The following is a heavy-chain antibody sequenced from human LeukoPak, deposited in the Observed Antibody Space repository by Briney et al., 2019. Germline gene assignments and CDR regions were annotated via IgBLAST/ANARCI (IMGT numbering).Heavy chain of an antibody. Sequence: GGSLRLSCAASGFTFSTYSMNWVRQAPGKGLDWVSYISSSSSTIYYADSVKGRFTISRDNSKNTLYLQMNSLRGEDTAIYYCAKVPMVRGIIPQNFDYWGQGTLVTVSS. CDR3: AKVPMVRGIIPQNFDY. J-gene: IGHJ4*02. CDR2: ISSSSSTI. CDR1: GFTFSTYS. V-gene: IGHV3-48*01. D-gene: IGHD3-10*01.